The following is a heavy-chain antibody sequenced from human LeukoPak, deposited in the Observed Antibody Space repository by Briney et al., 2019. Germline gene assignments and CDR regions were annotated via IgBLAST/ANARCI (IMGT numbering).Heavy chain of an antibody. V-gene: IGHV1-69*04. D-gene: IGHD2-21*01. CDR3: ARDDNINARLRSYYYGMDV. J-gene: IGHJ6*02. Sequence: VASVKVSCKSSGYTFTSYYMHWVRQAPGQGLEWMGRIIPILGIANCAQKFQGRVTITADKSTSTAYMELSSLRSEDTAVYYCARDDNINARLRSYYYGMDVWGQGTTVTVSS. CDR2: IIPILGIA. CDR1: GYTFTSYY.